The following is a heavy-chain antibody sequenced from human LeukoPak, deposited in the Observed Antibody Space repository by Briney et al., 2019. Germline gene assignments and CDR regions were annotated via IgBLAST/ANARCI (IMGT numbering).Heavy chain of an antibody. D-gene: IGHD3-3*01. CDR1: GFSFSNYG. Sequence: GGSLRLSCAAYGFSFSNYGMRCVRQAPGKGLEWASVIYSGGSTYYGDSVKGRFTISRHNSKNTLYLQMNSLRAEDTAVYYCASFTGSPDDFGSYWGQGTLFTVSS. CDR2: IYSGGST. J-gene: IGHJ4*02. V-gene: IGHV3-53*04. CDR3: ASFTGSPDDFGSY.